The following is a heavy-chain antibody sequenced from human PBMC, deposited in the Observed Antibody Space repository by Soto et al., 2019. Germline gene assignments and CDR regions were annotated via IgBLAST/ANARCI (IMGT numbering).Heavy chain of an antibody. CDR1: GGSFSSGDYY. Sequence: QVQLQESGPGLVKPSQTLSLTCTVSGGSFSSGDYYWSWIRQPPGKGLEWIGYIYYSASTHYNPSLRSRVTISLDTYKNQFSLKLSSVTAADTAVYYCVRDNYGDYDYWGQGTLVTVSS. V-gene: IGHV4-30-4*01. CDR2: IYYSAST. J-gene: IGHJ4*02. CDR3: VRDNYGDYDY. D-gene: IGHD4-17*01.